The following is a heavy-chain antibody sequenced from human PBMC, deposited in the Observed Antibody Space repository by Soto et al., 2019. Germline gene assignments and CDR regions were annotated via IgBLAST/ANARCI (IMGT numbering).Heavy chain of an antibody. V-gene: IGHV3-33*01. J-gene: IGHJ4*02. CDR2: IWYDGSNK. D-gene: IGHD2-15*01. CDR1: GFTFSSYG. Sequence: QVQLVESGGGVVQPGRSLRLSCAASGFTFSSYGMHWVRQAPGKGLEWVAVIWYDGSNKYYADSVKGRFTISRDNSKNTRYLQMNSLRAEDTAVYYCARSGLYCSGGSCYGDYWGQGTLVTVSS. CDR3: ARSGLYCSGGSCYGDY.